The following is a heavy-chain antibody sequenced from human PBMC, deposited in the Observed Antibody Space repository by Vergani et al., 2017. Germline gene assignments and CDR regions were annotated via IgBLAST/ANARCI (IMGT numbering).Heavy chain of an antibody. V-gene: IGHV2-5*01. Sequence: QITLRESGPTLVKPTQTLTLTCTFSGFSLTTGGEGVGWIRQPPGRALEWLAFVYWNDDERYSPSLKSRVTITKDTSKNEVILTMATMDPVDTATYYCGHRLGYDDWDGAFDVWGPGTMVTVSS. CDR1: GFSLTTGGEG. D-gene: IGHD4-17*01. CDR2: VYWNDDE. CDR3: GHRLGYDDWDGAFDV. J-gene: IGHJ3*01.